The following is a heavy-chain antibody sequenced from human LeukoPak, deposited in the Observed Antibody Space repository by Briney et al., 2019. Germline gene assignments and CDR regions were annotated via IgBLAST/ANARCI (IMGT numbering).Heavy chain of an antibody. CDR2: TYYGSKWYN. V-gene: IGHV6-1*01. CDR1: GDSVSSNSAA. Sequence: SQTLSLTCASSGDSVSSNSAAWNWIRQSPSRGLEWLGRTYYGSKWYNDYAVSVKSRITINPDTSKNQFSLQLNSVTPEDTAVYYCARDRLTSGQARYFDHWGQGTLVTVSS. D-gene: IGHD7-27*01. CDR3: ARDRLTSGQARYFDH. J-gene: IGHJ4*02.